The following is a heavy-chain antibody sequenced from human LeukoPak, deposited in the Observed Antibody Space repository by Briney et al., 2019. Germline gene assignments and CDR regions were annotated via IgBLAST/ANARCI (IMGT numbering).Heavy chain of an antibody. CDR3: ARDRPRRYDFWSGYPYYYYYYGMDV. D-gene: IGHD3-3*01. J-gene: IGHJ6*02. CDR2: IIPIFGTA. Sequence: SVKVSCKASGGTFSSYAISWVRQAPGQGLEWMGGIIPIFGTANYAQKFQGRVTITADGSTSTAYMELSSLRSEDTAVYYCARDRPRRYDFWSGYPYYYYYYGMDVWGQGTTVTVSS. CDR1: GGTFSSYA. V-gene: IGHV1-69*13.